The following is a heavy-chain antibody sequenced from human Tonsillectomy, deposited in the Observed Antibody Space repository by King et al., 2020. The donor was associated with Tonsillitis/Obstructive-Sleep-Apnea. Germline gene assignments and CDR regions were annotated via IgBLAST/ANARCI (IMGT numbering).Heavy chain of an antibody. CDR3: AREGAVAGISVGAFDI. V-gene: IGHV3-33*01. CDR2: IWYDGSNK. Sequence: VQLVESGGGVVQPGRSLRLSCAASGFTFSNYGMHWVRQAPGKGLEGVAIIWYDGSNKYYADSVKGRFTISRDNSKNTLYLQMNSLRAEDTAVYYCAREGAVAGISVGAFDIWGQGTMVTVSS. J-gene: IGHJ3*02. CDR1: GFTFSNYG. D-gene: IGHD6-19*01.